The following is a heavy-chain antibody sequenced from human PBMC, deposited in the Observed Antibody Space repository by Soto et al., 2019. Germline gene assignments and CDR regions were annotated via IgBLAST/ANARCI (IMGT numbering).Heavy chain of an antibody. CDR2: ISGSGGST. CDR3: AISSGSHYYYYYGMDV. D-gene: IGHD1-26*01. CDR1: GFTFSSYA. Sequence: PGGSLRLSCAASGFTFSSYAMSWVRQAPGKGLEWVSAISGSGGSTYYADSVKGRFTISRDNSKNTLYLQMNSLRAEDMAVYYCAISSGSHYYYYYGMDVWGQGTTVTV. V-gene: IGHV3-23*01. J-gene: IGHJ6*02.